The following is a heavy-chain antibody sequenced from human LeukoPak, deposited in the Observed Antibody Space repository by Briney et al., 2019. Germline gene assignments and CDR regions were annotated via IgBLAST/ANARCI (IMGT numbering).Heavy chain of an antibody. Sequence: SETLSLTCAVYGGSFSGYYWSWIRQPPGKGLEWNGEINHSGSTNYNPSLKSRVTISVDTSKNQFSLKLSSVTAADTAVYYCARGPLGHSYGPPLDYWGQGTLVTVSS. CDR1: GGSFSGYY. D-gene: IGHD5-18*01. CDR2: INHSGST. V-gene: IGHV4-34*01. CDR3: ARGPLGHSYGPPLDY. J-gene: IGHJ4*02.